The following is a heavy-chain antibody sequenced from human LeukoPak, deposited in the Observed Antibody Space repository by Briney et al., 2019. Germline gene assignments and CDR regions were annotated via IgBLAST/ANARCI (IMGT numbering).Heavy chain of an antibody. V-gene: IGHV4-59*08. CDR3: ARLHDGYRYGADY. J-gene: IGHJ4*02. CDR2: IYYSGST. D-gene: IGHD5-18*01. CDR1: GGSISSYY. Sequence: PSETLSLTCTVSGGSISSYYWSWIRQPPRKGLGWIGYIYYSGSTNYNPSLKSRVTISVDTSKNQFSLKLSPVTAADTAVYYCARLHDGYRYGADYWGQGTLVTAS.